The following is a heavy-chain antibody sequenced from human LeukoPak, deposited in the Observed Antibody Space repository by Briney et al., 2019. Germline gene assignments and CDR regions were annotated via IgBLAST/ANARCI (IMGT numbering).Heavy chain of an antibody. CDR3: ARDYDSSGANY. CDR1: GGSFSGYY. D-gene: IGHD3-22*01. V-gene: IGHV4-34*01. Sequence: ASETLSLTCAVYGGSFSGYYWSWIRQPPGKGLEWIGEINHSGSTNYNPSLKSRVTISVDTSKNQFSLKLSSVTAADTAVYYCARDYDSSGANYWGQGTLVTVSS. CDR2: INHSGST. J-gene: IGHJ4*02.